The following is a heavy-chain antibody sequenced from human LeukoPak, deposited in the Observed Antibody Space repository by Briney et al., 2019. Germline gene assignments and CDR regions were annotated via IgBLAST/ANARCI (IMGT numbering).Heavy chain of an antibody. CDR1: GGTFSSYA. CDR2: IIPIFGTA. Sequence: SVKVSCKASGGTFSSYAISWVRQAPGQGLEWMGGIIPIFGTANYAQKFQGRVTITTDESTSTAYMELSSLRSEDTAVYYCARGRGHWDTNFDYWGQGTLVTVSS. D-gene: IGHD5-18*01. CDR3: ARGRGHWDTNFDY. J-gene: IGHJ4*02. V-gene: IGHV1-69*05.